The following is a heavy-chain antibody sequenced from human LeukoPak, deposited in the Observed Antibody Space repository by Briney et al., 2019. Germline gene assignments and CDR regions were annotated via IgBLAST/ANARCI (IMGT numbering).Heavy chain of an antibody. Sequence: GRSLRLSCAASGFTFSSYAMYWVRQAPGKGLEWVAVISYDGSNKYYADSVKGRFTFSRDNSKNTLYVQMNSLRAEDTAVYYCAKTRDPSCNGGSCYFFDYWGQGTLVIVSS. CDR1: GFTFSSYA. J-gene: IGHJ4*02. CDR2: ISYDGSNK. CDR3: AKTRDPSCNGGSCYFFDY. D-gene: IGHD2-15*01. V-gene: IGHV3-30-3*02.